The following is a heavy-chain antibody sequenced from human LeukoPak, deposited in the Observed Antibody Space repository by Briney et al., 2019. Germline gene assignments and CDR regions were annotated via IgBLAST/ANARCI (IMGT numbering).Heavy chain of an antibody. CDR3: AKGWWFHDW. D-gene: IGHD2-15*01. J-gene: IGHJ4*02. V-gene: IGHV3-11*04. Sequence: GSLRLSCVASGFSFSDYYMTWIRQAPGKGLEWISYISSSASTIYYADSVKGRFTISRDNAKNSLYLQMNSLRAEDTAVYYCAKGWWFHDWWGQGTLVTVSS. CDR1: GFSFSDYY. CDR2: ISSSASTI.